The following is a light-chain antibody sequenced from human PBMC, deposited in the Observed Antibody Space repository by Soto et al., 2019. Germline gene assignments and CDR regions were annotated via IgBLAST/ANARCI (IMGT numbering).Light chain of an antibody. V-gene: IGKV1-17*01. CDR2: GAS. CDR1: QDIRYD. Sequence: DIQMTQSPSSLSASVGDRVTITCRASQDIRYDLGWFQQKPGKAPKRLILGASRLESGVPSRFIASGSVTEFTLTISSLQPEDFASYYCLQNNGFPYSFGHGTRVDLK. J-gene: IGKJ3*01. CDR3: LQNNGFPYS.